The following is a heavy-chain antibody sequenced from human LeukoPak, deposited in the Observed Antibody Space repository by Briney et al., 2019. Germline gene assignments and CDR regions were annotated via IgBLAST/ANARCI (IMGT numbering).Heavy chain of an antibody. Sequence: GGSLRLSCAASGFTFSSYSMNWVRQAPGKGLEWVSSISSSGSYIYYADSVKGRFTISRDNAKNSLYLQMNSLRAEDTAVYYCARDRPIVGATDPFDYWGQGTLVTVSS. D-gene: IGHD1-26*01. CDR3: ARDRPIVGATDPFDY. CDR2: ISSSGSYI. J-gene: IGHJ4*02. V-gene: IGHV3-21*01. CDR1: GFTFSSYS.